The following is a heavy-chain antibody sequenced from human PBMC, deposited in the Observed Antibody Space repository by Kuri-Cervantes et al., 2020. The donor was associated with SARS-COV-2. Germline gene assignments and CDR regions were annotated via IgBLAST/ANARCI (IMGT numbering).Heavy chain of an antibody. CDR1: GFTFSSYA. Sequence: GGSLRLSCAASGFTFSSYAMHWVRQAPGKGLEWVAVISYDGSNKYYADSVKGRFTISRDNSKNTLYLQMNSLRAEDTAVYYCAKGEGDGDIEYYYYYMDVWGKGTTVTVSS. V-gene: IGHV3-30-3*01. J-gene: IGHJ6*03. CDR2: ISYDGSNK. CDR3: AKGEGDGDIEYYYYYMDV. D-gene: IGHD3-10*01.